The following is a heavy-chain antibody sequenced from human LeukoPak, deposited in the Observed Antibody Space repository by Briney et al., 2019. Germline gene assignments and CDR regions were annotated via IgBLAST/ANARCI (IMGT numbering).Heavy chain of an antibody. D-gene: IGHD5-12*01. Sequence: GGSLRLSCAASGFTFSSYAMSWVRQAPGKGLEWVSAISGSGGSTYYADSVKGRFTISRDDAKNSLYVQMNSLRDEDTAVYYCARVGYSGWNLEYWGQGTLVTVSS. CDR3: ARVGYSGWNLEY. CDR1: GFTFSSYA. CDR2: ISGSGGST. J-gene: IGHJ4*01. V-gene: IGHV3-23*01.